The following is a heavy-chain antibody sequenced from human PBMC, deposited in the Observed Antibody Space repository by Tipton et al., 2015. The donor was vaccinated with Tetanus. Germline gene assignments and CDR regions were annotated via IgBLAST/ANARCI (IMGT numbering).Heavy chain of an antibody. V-gene: IGHV4-39*01. CDR3: ARLGFVATYFDS. CDR1: GDSISGYY. CDR2: FHYTGNT. J-gene: IGHJ4*02. Sequence: TLSLTCTVSGDSISGYYWNWIRQPPGKGLEWVGSFHYTGNTHYNPSLKSRVTISVDTSRSHFSLKLSSVTAADTAMYYCARLGFVATYFDSWGQGTLVTVSS. D-gene: IGHD3-10*01.